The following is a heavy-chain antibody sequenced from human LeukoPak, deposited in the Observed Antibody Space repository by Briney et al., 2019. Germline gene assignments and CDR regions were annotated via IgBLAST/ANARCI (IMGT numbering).Heavy chain of an antibody. CDR3: ARGWIEMPTVYFDY. D-gene: IGHD5-24*01. Sequence: ASVKVSCKASGYSFTGYYMHWVRQAPGLGLEWMGWISTYNGDTKYTQKLQGRVTMTADTSTRTAYMELRSLRSDDTAVYYCARGWIEMPTVYFDYWGQGTLVSVFS. CDR1: GYSFTGYY. V-gene: IGHV1-18*04. CDR2: ISTYNGDT. J-gene: IGHJ4*02.